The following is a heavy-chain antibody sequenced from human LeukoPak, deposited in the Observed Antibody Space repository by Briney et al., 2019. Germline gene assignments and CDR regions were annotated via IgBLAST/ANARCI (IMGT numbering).Heavy chain of an antibody. V-gene: IGHV1-2*06. CDR2: INPNSGGT. CDR3: ARVERITIFGVATLSWFDP. CDR1: GYTFTGYY. J-gene: IGHJ5*02. D-gene: IGHD3-3*01. Sequence: GASVKVSCKASGYTFTGYYMHWVRQAPGQGLEWMGRINPNSGGTNYARKFQGRVTMTRDTSISTAYMELSRLRSDDTAVYYCARVERITIFGVATLSWFDPWGQGTLVTVSS.